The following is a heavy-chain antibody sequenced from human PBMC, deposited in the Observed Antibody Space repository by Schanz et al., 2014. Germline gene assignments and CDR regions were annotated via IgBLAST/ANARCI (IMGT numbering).Heavy chain of an antibody. CDR1: GFTFSGFW. Sequence: EAHLVESGGGLVKPGGSLTLSCAASGFTFSGFWMTWVRQAPGKGLEWVSAISGSGGSTYYADSVKGRFTISRDNSKSTLYLQMSSLRAEDTAVYYCAKSQGSSFDSWGQGTLVTVSS. CDR3: AKSQGSSFDS. J-gene: IGHJ4*02. D-gene: IGHD6-13*01. V-gene: IGHV3-23*04. CDR2: ISGSGGST.